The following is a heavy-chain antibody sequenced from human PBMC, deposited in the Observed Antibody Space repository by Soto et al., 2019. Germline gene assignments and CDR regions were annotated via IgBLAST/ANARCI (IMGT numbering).Heavy chain of an antibody. V-gene: IGHV1-69*12. CDR3: ASPQIFGGGELEVYYYYGMDV. CDR1: GGTFSSYA. J-gene: IGHJ6*02. Sequence: QVQLVQSGAEVKKPGSSVKVSCKASGGTFSSYAISWVRQAPGQGLEWMGGIIPIFGTANYAQKFQGRVTITADESTSTAYRELSSLRSEDTAVYYCASPQIFGGGELEVYYYYGMDVWGQGTTVTVSS. D-gene: IGHD3-3*01. CDR2: IIPIFGTA.